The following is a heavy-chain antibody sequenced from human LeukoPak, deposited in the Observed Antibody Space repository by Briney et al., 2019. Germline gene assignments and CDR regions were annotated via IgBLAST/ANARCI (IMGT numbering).Heavy chain of an antibody. Sequence: GESLKISCKRSGYSFTSYWIGWVRQMPGKGWKGRGINNPGDAKTKNSPSFQGQVTISADESISTAYLQWSSLKASDTAMYYCARQPTYYDFWSGYSLLSYMDVWGKGTTVTVSS. V-gene: IGHV5-51*01. CDR2: NNPGDAKT. CDR3: ARQPTYYDFWSGYSLLSYMDV. D-gene: IGHD3-3*01. J-gene: IGHJ6*03. CDR1: GYSFTSYW.